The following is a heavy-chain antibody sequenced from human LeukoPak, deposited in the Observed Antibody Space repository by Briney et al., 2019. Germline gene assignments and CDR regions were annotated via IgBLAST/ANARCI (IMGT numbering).Heavy chain of an antibody. V-gene: IGHV3-33*06. CDR2: IWSDATNE. J-gene: IGHJ5*02. D-gene: IGHD4-11*01. CDR1: GFTFSHFA. Sequence: GGALRLSCEASGFTFSHFAMHWVRQAPDKGLECVAVIWSDATNEYYADSVKGRFTISRDNFKRTVSLEMNSLRDEDTDVYYCAKAAQRGFDYSNSLEHWGQGSLVIVSS. CDR3: AKAAQRGFDYSNSLEH.